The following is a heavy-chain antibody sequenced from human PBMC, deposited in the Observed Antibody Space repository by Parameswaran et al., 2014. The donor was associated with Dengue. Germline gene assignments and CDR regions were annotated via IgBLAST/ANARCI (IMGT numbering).Heavy chain of an antibody. CDR3: ARDGYYDSSGYYFRAHYYGMDV. Sequence: GSLRLSCAASGFTFSSYSMNWVRQAPGKGLEWVSSISSSSSYIYYADSVKGRFTISRDNAKNSLYLQMNSLRAEDTAVYYCARDGYYDSSGYYFRAHYYGMDVWGQGTTVTVSS. CDR2: ISSSSSYI. J-gene: IGHJ6*02. CDR1: GFTFSSYS. V-gene: IGHV3-21*01. D-gene: IGHD3-22*01.